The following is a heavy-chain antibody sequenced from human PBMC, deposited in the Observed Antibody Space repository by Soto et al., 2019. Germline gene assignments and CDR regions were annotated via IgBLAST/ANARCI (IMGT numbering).Heavy chain of an antibody. CDR1: GFTFSSYS. J-gene: IGHJ4*02. Sequence: EVQLVESGGGLVQPGGSLRLSCVASGFTFSSYSMVWVRQAPGKGLEWISYIFATSTTIYYADSVKGRFTVSRDNTQNSLFLLMNSLRVEDTAIYYCARDKDWAFDYWGQGTLVTVSS. V-gene: IGHV3-48*04. D-gene: IGHD3-9*01. CDR2: IFATSTTI. CDR3: ARDKDWAFDY.